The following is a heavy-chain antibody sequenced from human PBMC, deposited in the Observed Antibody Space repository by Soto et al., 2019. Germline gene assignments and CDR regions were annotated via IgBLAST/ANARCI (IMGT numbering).Heavy chain of an antibody. D-gene: IGHD1-7*01. CDR1: GGSISSGGYY. CDR2: IYYSGST. V-gene: IGHV4-31*03. J-gene: IGHJ6*02. CDR3: AREVTGTTESYGMDV. Sequence: SETLSLTCTVSGGSISSGGYYWSWIRQHPGKGLEWIGYIYYSGSTYYNPSLKSRVTISVDTSKNQFSLKLSSVTAADTAVYYWAREVTGTTESYGMDVWGQGTTVTVSS.